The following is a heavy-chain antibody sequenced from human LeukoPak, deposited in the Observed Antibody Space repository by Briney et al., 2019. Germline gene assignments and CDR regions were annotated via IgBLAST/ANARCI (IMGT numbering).Heavy chain of an antibody. Sequence: GASVKVSCKASGYTFTRYDMNWVRQAPGQGPEWMGWTNPNSHNAGYAQKFQGRVTLTWDTSISTAYMELSSLRSEDTAVYYCARGHVVDTVMVTGAFDIWGQGTMVTVSS. CDR1: GYTFTRYD. CDR3: ARGHVVDTVMVTGAFDI. V-gene: IGHV1-8*01. CDR2: TNPNSHNA. D-gene: IGHD5-18*01. J-gene: IGHJ3*02.